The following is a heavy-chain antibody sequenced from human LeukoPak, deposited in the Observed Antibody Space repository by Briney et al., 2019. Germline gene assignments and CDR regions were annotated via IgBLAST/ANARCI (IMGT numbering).Heavy chain of an antibody. Sequence: GGSLRLSCAASGFTFSSYEMNWVRQAPGKGLEWVSYISSSGSTIYYADSVKGRFTISRDNAKNSLHLQMNSLRAEDTAVYYCASGGPNRFDPWGQGTLVTVSS. D-gene: IGHD3-16*01. CDR3: ASGGPNRFDP. V-gene: IGHV3-48*03. CDR1: GFTFSSYE. J-gene: IGHJ5*02. CDR2: ISSSGSTI.